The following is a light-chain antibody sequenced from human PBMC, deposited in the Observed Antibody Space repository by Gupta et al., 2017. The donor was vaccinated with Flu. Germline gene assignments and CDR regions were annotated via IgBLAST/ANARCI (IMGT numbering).Light chain of an antibody. V-gene: IGKV4-1*01. CDR1: QSVLHSTNYKNY. J-gene: IGKJ2*01. CDR2: WAS. Sequence: SLGERATINCKCSQSVLHSTNYKNYLAWYQQKPGQPPKLLIFWASTRESGVPDRFSGSGSGTDFTLTVSSLQAEDVAVYYCQQSYSIPYTFGQGTKLESK. CDR3: QQSYSIPYT.